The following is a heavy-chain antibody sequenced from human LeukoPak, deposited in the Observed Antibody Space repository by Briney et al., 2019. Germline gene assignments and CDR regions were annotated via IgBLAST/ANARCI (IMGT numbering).Heavy chain of an antibody. Sequence: ASVKISCKVSGYTFTDYYVHWVQQAPGKGLEWMGLVDTEDGETIYAETFQGRVTITADTSTDTAYMELSSLRSEDTAVYYCATWDHTAMVSPSEVSSSWYYFDYWGQGTLVTASS. V-gene: IGHV1-69-2*01. CDR1: GYTFTDYY. CDR3: ATWDHTAMVSPSEVSSSWYYFDY. J-gene: IGHJ4*02. CDR2: VDTEDGET. D-gene: IGHD5-18*01.